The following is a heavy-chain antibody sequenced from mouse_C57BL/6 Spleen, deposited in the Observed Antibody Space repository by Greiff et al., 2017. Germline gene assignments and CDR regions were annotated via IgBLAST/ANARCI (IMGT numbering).Heavy chain of an antibody. J-gene: IGHJ4*01. CDR2: ISSGSSTI. CDR3: AGYYGSSYGDCYAMDY. CDR1: GFTFSDYG. D-gene: IGHD1-1*01. V-gene: IGHV5-17*01. Sequence: EVQLVQSGGGLVRPGASLKLSCAASGFTFSDYGMHWVRQAPEKGLEWVAYISSGSSTIYYADTVKGGFTISRDNATNTPFLQITSLRSEGTAMYYGAGYYGSSYGDCYAMDYWGQGTSVTVSS.